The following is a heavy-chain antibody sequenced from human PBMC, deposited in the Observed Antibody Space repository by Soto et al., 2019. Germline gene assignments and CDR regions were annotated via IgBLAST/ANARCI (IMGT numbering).Heavy chain of an antibody. CDR1: GGSISSGDYY. CDR2: IYYSGST. D-gene: IGHD2-2*01. J-gene: IGHJ6*02. CDR3: ARDRYCSSTSCYYYYYYGMDV. V-gene: IGHV4-30-4*01. Sequence: QVQLQESGPGLVKPSQTLSLTCTVSGGSISSGDYYWSWIRQPPGKGLEWIGYIYYSGSTYYNPSLKGRVTISVDTSKNQFSLKLSSVTAADTAVYYCARDRYCSSTSCYYYYYYGMDVWCQGTTVTVSS.